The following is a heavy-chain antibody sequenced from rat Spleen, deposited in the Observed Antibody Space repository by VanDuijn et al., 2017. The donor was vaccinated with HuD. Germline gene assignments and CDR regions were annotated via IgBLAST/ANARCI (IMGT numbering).Heavy chain of an antibody. V-gene: IGHV5-27*01. CDR2: ISPSGGST. D-gene: IGHD1-11*01. Sequence: EVQLVESGGDLVQPGRSLKLSCAASGFTFSNYDMAWVRQAPTKGLEWVASISPSGGSTYYRDSVKGRFTISRDNTKNTLYRQMNSLRSEDTATYYCATDQGYGGYSAYWYFDFWGPGTMVTVSS. CDR1: GFTFSNYD. J-gene: IGHJ1*01. CDR3: ATDQGYGGYSAYWYFDF.